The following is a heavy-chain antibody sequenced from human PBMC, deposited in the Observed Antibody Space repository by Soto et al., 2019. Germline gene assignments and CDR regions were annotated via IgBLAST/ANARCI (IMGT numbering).Heavy chain of an antibody. V-gene: IGHV3-30*18. Sequence: QVQLVESGGGVVQPGRSLRLSCAASGFTFSSYGMHWFRQAPGKGLGWVAVISYDGSNKYYADSVKGRFTISRNNSKNTLYLQMNTLRAEDTAVYYCAKDQLRGVRGVITYYYGMDVWGQGTTVTVSS. CDR2: ISYDGSNK. CDR3: AKDQLRGVRGVITYYYGMDV. CDR1: GFTFSSYG. D-gene: IGHD3-10*01. J-gene: IGHJ6*02.